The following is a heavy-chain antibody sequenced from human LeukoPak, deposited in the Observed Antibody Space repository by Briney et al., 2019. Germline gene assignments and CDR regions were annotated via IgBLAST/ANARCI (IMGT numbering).Heavy chain of an antibody. CDR3: ARQEDSSGYSYRAEYFQH. V-gene: IGHV4-39*01. CDR1: GGSISSSSYY. CDR2: IYYSGST. D-gene: IGHD3-22*01. J-gene: IGHJ1*01. Sequence: SETLSLTCTVSGGSISSSSYYWGWIRQPPGQGLEWIGSIYYSGSTYYNPSLKSRVTISVDTSKNQFSLKLSSVTAADTAVYYCARQEDSSGYSYRAEYFQHWGQGTLVTVSS.